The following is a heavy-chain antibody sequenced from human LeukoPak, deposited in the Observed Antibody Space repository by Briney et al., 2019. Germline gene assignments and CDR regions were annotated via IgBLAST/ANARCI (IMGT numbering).Heavy chain of an antibody. V-gene: IGHV3-23*01. CDR1: GFTFSTYA. Sequence: GGSLRLSCAASGFTFSTYAMSWVRQAPGKGLEWVSAISGSGGSTYQSDSVKGRFTISRDNSKNTLYLQVNSLRVEDTAVYYCAKSQSSGWLYYFDYWGQGILVTVSS. CDR3: AKSQSSGWLYYFDY. D-gene: IGHD6-19*01. J-gene: IGHJ4*02. CDR2: ISGSGGST.